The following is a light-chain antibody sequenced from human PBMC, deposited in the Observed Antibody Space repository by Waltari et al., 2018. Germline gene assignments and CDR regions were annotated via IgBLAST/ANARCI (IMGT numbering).Light chain of an antibody. V-gene: IGKV2-30*01. CDR1: QSLVSSDGNTY. J-gene: IGKJ2*01. Sequence: DVVVTQSPLSLPVTLGQPASISCRSSQSLVSSDGNTYLNWFHLRPGQPPRRLIYETSKRDSGVPDRFSGSGSGAGFTLKISRVDAEDVGIYYCMQATHWPYTFGQGTKLEIK. CDR3: MQATHWPYT. CDR2: ETS.